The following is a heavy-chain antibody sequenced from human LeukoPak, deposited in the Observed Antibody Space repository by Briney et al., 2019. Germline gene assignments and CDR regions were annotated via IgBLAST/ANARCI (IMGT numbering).Heavy chain of an antibody. D-gene: IGHD3-10*01. Sequence: SETLSLTCAVYGGSFSGYYWGWIRQPPGKGLEWIGSIYYSGSTYYNPSLKSRVTISVDTSKNQFSLKLSSVTAADTAVYYCARDGITMVRGVFLGYWGQGTLVTVSS. V-gene: IGHV4-34*01. CDR2: IYYSGST. J-gene: IGHJ4*02. CDR3: ARDGITMVRGVFLGY. CDR1: GGSFSGYY.